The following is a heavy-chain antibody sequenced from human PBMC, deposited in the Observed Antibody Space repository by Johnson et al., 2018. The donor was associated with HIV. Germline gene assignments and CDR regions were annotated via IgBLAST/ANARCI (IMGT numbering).Heavy chain of an antibody. CDR3: AKDRRDVYTSLGAFDI. D-gene: IGHD5-24*01. J-gene: IGHJ3*02. V-gene: IGHV3-7*05. Sequence: EMQLVESGGGVVQPGRCLRLSCAASGFTFSSYAMHWVRQAPGKGLEWVANIKQDGSEKYYVDSVKGRFTISRDNAKNSLYLQMNSLRAEDTAVYYCAKDRRDVYTSLGAFDIWGQG. CDR1: GFTFSSYA. CDR2: IKQDGSEK.